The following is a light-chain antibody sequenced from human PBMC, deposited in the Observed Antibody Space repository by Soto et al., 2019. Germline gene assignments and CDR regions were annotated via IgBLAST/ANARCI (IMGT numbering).Light chain of an antibody. CDR1: QSVSSSY. J-gene: IGKJ1*01. V-gene: IGKV3-20*01. CDR3: QQYGSSPRT. Sequence: EIVLTQSPGTLSLSAGDRATLSCRASQSVSSSYLAWYQQKPGQAPRLLIYGASSRATGIPDRFSGSGSGTDFTLTIRRLEPEDFAVYYCQQYGSSPRTFGQGTKVDIK. CDR2: GAS.